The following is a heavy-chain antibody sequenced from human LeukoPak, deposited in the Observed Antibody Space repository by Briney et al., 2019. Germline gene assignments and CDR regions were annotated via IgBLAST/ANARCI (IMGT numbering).Heavy chain of an antibody. CDR3: AKEGDDSSGYLDYYYYGMDV. J-gene: IGHJ6*02. D-gene: IGHD3-22*01. CDR1: GFTVSSNY. CDR2: ISGSGGST. V-gene: IGHV3-23*01. Sequence: GGSLRLSCAASGFTVSSNYMSWVRQAPGKGLEWVSAISGSGGSTYYADSVKGRFTISRDNSKNTLYLQMNSLRAEDTAVYYCAKEGDDSSGYLDYYYYGMDVWGQGTTVTVSS.